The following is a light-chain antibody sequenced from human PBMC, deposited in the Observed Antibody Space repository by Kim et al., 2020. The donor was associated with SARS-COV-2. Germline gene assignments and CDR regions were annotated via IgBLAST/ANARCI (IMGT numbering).Light chain of an antibody. CDR1: QGISNS. V-gene: IGKV3-11*01. CDR3: QQRSDWPPVLT. Sequence: PGERATLSCRASQGISNSLAWYQQKPGQAPRLLIHDTSKRATGIPARFSGSGSGTDFTLTISSLEPEDFAVYYCQQRSDWPPVLTFGPGTKVDIK. CDR2: DTS. J-gene: IGKJ3*01.